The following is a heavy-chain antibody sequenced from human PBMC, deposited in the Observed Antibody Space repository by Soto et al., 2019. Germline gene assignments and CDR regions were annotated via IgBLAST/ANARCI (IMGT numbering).Heavy chain of an antibody. V-gene: IGHV3-48*02. J-gene: IGHJ5*02. Sequence: EVQLVESGGGLVQPGGSLRLSCAASGFTFSSYSMNWVRQAPGKGLEWVSYISSSSSTIYYADSVKGRFTISRDNAKNSLYLQMNSLRDEDTAVNYCARVPSGVWNWFDPWGQGTLVTVSS. CDR2: ISSSSSTI. CDR3: ARVPSGVWNWFDP. D-gene: IGHD2-8*01. CDR1: GFTFSSYS.